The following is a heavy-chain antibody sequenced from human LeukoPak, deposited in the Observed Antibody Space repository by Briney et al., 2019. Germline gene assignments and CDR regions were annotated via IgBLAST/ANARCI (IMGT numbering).Heavy chain of an antibody. Sequence: GGSLRLSCAASGFTFSSYGMPWVRQASGKGLEWVAVISYDGSNKYYADSVKGRFTISRDNSKNTLYLQMNSLRAEDTAVYYCAKDRLVWEGDWGQGTLVTVSS. V-gene: IGHV3-30*18. D-gene: IGHD2-8*01. CDR1: GFTFSSYG. CDR3: AKDRLVWEGD. J-gene: IGHJ4*02. CDR2: ISYDGSNK.